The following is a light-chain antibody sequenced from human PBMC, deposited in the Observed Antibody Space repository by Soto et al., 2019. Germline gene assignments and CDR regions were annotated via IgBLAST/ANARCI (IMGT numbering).Light chain of an antibody. Sequence: EILLTQSPCTLALSPGDRATLSCRASQSVSSRYLAWYQQKPGQAPSLLIYGASTRATGIPARFSGSGSGTEFTLTISSLQPDDFETYYCQQYNSYSPTFGQGTKVDIK. V-gene: IGKV3-20*01. CDR3: QQYNSYSPT. J-gene: IGKJ1*01. CDR2: GAS. CDR1: QSVSSRY.